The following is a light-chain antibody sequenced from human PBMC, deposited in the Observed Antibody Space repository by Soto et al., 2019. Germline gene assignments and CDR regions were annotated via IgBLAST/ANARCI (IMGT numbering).Light chain of an antibody. CDR3: SSYTSSRSYV. J-gene: IGLJ1*01. V-gene: IGLV2-14*01. CDR1: SSDIGGYNY. CDR2: DVS. Sequence: SALTQPASVSGSPGQSITISCTGTSSDIGGYNYVSWYQQHPGKAPKLMIYDVSNRPSGVSNRFSGSKSGNTASLTISGLQAEDEADYYCSSYTSSRSYVFGTGTKV.